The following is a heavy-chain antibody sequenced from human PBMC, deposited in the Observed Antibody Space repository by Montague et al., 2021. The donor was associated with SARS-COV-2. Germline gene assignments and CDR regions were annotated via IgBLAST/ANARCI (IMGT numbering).Heavy chain of an antibody. V-gene: IGHV4-34*01. Sequence: SETLSLTCEVDSGPLSAYYWSWVRQPPGKGLEWIGEIHPYGNTSYNPSLMSRVTLSLGTSSNPFALKLTSVTAADTAVYYCARGLDHDEGGGYWGQGILVIVSS. CDR3: ARGLDHDEGGGY. CDR2: IHPYGNT. J-gene: IGHJ4*02. CDR1: SGPLSAYY. D-gene: IGHD1-1*01.